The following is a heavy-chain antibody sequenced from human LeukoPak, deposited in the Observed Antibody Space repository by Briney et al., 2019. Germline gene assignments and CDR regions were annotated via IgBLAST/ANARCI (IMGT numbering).Heavy chain of an antibody. CDR1: GYTVTNYW. D-gene: IGHD3-16*01. V-gene: IGHV5-51*01. J-gene: IGHJ4*02. Sequence: GESLKISCKGSGYTVTNYWIAGVRQMTGKGLYCRAVVYPGDSDTRYSPSFQGQVTISADKSINTAYLQWSTLKPSDTAMYYCARGSPYSYGYLFDYWGQGTLLTVSS. CDR2: VYPGDSDT. CDR3: ARGSPYSYGYLFDY.